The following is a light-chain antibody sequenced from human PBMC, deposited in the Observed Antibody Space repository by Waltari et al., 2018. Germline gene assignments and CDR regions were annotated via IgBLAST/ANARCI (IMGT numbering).Light chain of an antibody. CDR2: KDS. CDR1: PLAKQY. V-gene: IGLV3-25*03. CDR3: QAADNSGTLNWV. Sequence: SFELTQPPSVSVSPGQTARITCSAAPLAKQYAYWYQHKAGQAPLVVIYKDSERPSGIPERFSGSSSGTTVTLTISGVQAEDEADYYCQAADNSGTLNWVFGGGTKLTVL. J-gene: IGLJ3*02.